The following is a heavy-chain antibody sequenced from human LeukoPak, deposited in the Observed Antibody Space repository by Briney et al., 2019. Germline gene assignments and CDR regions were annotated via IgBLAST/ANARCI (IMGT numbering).Heavy chain of an antibody. Sequence: GASVKVSCKASGYTFTGYYMHWVRQAPGQGLEWMGWINPNSGGTNYAQKFQGRVTMTRDTSISTAYMELSRLRSDDTAVYYCATRYCSSTSCHAEYFQHWGQGTLVTVSS. V-gene: IGHV1-2*02. D-gene: IGHD2-2*01. CDR1: GYTFTGYY. CDR2: INPNSGGT. CDR3: ATRYCSSTSCHAEYFQH. J-gene: IGHJ1*01.